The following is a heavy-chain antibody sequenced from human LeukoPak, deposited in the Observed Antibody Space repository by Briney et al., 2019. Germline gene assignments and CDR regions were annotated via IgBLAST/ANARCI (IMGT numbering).Heavy chain of an antibody. J-gene: IGHJ6*02. Sequence: GGSLRLSCAASGCTFSSYWMNWARQAPGKGLEWVGSINHNGSGKYYVDCVKGRVTISRDKAKNTLYLQMSNLRAEDTAVYFCAKGGGLDLWGQGAPVTVSS. CDR2: INHNGSGK. D-gene: IGHD3-16*01. V-gene: IGHV3-7*03. CDR3: AKGGGLDL. CDR1: GCTFSSYW.